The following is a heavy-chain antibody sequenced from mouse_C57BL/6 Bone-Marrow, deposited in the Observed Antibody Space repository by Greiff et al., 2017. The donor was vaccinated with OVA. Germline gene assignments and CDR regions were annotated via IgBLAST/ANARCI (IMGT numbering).Heavy chain of an antibody. Sequence: VQLQQPGAELVRPGASVKLSCKASGYTFTSYWINWVKQRPGQGLEWIGNIYPSDSYTNYNQKFKDKATLTVDKSSSTAYMQLSSPTSEDSAVYYCTRWDYDPFYAMDYWGQGTSVTVSS. CDR1: GYTFTSYW. V-gene: IGHV1-69*02. CDR2: IYPSDSYT. J-gene: IGHJ4*01. CDR3: TRWDYDPFYAMDY. D-gene: IGHD2-4*01.